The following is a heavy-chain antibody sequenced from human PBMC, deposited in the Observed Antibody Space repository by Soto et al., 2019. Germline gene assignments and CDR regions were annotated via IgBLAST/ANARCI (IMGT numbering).Heavy chain of an antibody. V-gene: IGHV1-18*01. CDR2: LSAHTGNT. CDR1: GYTFTSYG. Sequence: QVHLVQSGAEVKKPGASVKVSCKASGYTFTSYGITWVRQAPGQGLEWMGWLSAHTGNTDNAQKLPGRVIVTRDTSPSTAYMELRSLRSDFTAVYYCARGRYGDSWGQGALVTVSS. J-gene: IGHJ4*02. D-gene: IGHD1-1*01. CDR3: ARGRYGDS.